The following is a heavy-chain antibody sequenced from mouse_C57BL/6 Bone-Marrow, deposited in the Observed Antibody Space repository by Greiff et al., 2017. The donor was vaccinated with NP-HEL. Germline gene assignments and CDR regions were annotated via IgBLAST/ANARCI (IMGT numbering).Heavy chain of an antibody. Sequence: EVKVMESGGDLVKPGGSLKLSCAASGFTFSSYGMSWVRQTPDKRLEWVATISSGGSYTYYPDSVKGRFTISRDNAKNTLYLQMSSLKSEDTAMYYCARRIYYYGSSYDYAMDYWGQGTSVTVSS. CDR3: ARRIYYYGSSYDYAMDY. J-gene: IGHJ4*01. V-gene: IGHV5-6*02. D-gene: IGHD1-1*01. CDR1: GFTFSSYG. CDR2: ISSGGSYT.